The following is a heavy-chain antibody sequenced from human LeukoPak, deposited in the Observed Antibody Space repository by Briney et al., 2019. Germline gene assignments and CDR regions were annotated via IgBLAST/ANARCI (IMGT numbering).Heavy chain of an antibody. CDR3: ARLYDYVWGSYRHVFDY. J-gene: IGHJ4*02. V-gene: IGHV3-7*03. Sequence: GGSLRLSCAASGFTFSSYWMSWVRQAPGKGLEWVANIKQDGSEKYYVDSVKGRFTISRDNAKTSLYLQMNSLRAEDTAVYYCARLYDYVWGSYRHVFDYWGQGTLVTVSS. CDR2: IKQDGSEK. CDR1: GFTFSSYW. D-gene: IGHD3-16*02.